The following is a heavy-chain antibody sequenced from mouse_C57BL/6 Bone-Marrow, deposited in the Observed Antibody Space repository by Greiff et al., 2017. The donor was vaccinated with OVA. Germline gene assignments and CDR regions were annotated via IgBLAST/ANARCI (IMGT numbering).Heavy chain of an antibody. Sequence: QVQLKQSGAELVKPGASVKLSCKASGYTFTSYWMQWVKQRPGQGLEWIGEIDPSDSYTNYNQKFKGKATLTVDTSSSTAYMQLSSLTSDDSAVYYCAGLLLYFDYWGQGTTLTVSS. CDR1: GYTFTSYW. J-gene: IGHJ2*01. CDR2: IDPSDSYT. V-gene: IGHV1-50*01. CDR3: AGLLLYFDY. D-gene: IGHD2-3*01.